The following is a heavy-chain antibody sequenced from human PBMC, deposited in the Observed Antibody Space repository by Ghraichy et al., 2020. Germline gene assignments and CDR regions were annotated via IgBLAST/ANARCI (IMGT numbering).Heavy chain of an antibody. CDR2: ISAYNGDT. Sequence: SVKVSCKASGYIFNIHGISWVRQAPGQGLEWMGWISAYNGDTKYAQKFQGRVTMTTDTSASTAYMELRSLGSDDTAVYYCARDPSNTSGWFTYFDHWGQGTLVTVSS. V-gene: IGHV1-18*04. J-gene: IGHJ4*02. CDR3: ARDPSNTSGWFTYFDH. CDR1: GYIFNIHG. D-gene: IGHD6-19*01.